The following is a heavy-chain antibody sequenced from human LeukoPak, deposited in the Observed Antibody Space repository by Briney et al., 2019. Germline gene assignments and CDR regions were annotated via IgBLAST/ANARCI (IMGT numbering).Heavy chain of an antibody. D-gene: IGHD4-17*01. J-gene: IGHJ3*01. CDR3: ARGDFSDYGDYVDAFDV. V-gene: IGHV3-7*01. CDR1: GFTFSNYW. CDR2: IKQDGSQK. Sequence: GGSLRLSCAASGFTFSNYWMSWDRQAPGKGLQWVANIKQDGSQKFYVDSVKGRFTISRDNTKNLLYLQMNSLRAEDTAVYYCARGDFSDYGDYVDAFDVWGQGTMVTVSS.